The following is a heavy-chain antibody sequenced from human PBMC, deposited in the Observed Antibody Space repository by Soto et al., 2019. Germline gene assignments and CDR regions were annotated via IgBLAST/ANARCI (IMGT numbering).Heavy chain of an antibody. Sequence: GWSLRLSCAASGFIVTSNYISWVRQAPGKGLEWVSIIYSGGRTYYADSVKGRFTISRDNSKNTVYLEMNSLRAEDTAVYYCAGPSVTILNYGMDGWGQGTTFTLSS. V-gene: IGHV3-53*01. CDR1: GFIVTSNY. D-gene: IGHD4-17*01. CDR3: AGPSVTILNYGMDG. J-gene: IGHJ6*02. CDR2: IYSGGRT.